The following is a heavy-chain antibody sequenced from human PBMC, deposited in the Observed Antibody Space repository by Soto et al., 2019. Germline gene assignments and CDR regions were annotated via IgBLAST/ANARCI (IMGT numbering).Heavy chain of an antibody. D-gene: IGHD3-10*01. CDR3: AKEMTGDPYDY. J-gene: IGHJ4*02. CDR2: ISYDGSNK. Sequence: GGSVRLSCAASGVTFSIYGMHWLRQAPGKGLEWVAVISYDGSNKYYADSVKGRFTISRDNSKNTLYLQMNSLRAEDTAVYYCAKEMTGDPYDYWGQGTLVTVSS. V-gene: IGHV3-30*18. CDR1: GVTFSIYG.